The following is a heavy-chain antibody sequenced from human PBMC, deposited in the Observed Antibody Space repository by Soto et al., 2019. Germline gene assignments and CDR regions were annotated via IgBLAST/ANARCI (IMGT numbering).Heavy chain of an antibody. CDR3: ASSARYSGSYLVDY. Sequence: QLQLQESGPGLVKPSETLSLTCTVSGGSISSSSYYWGWIRQPPGKGLEWIGEIYHSGSTNYNPSLKSRVTISVDKSKNQFSLKLSSVTAADTAVYYCASSARYSGSYLVDYWGQGTLVTVSS. V-gene: IGHV4-39*07. CDR2: IYHSGST. D-gene: IGHD1-26*01. J-gene: IGHJ4*02. CDR1: GGSISSSSYY.